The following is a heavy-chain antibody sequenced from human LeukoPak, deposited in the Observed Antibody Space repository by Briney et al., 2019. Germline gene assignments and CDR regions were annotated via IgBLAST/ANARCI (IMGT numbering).Heavy chain of an antibody. J-gene: IGHJ4*02. D-gene: IGHD3-10*01. CDR2: IHYSGSA. CDR1: GGSVSSGSYY. CDR3: ARENYYGSGKIDY. Sequence: SETLSLTCTVSGGSVSSGSYYWTWIRQPPGKGLEWIGYIHYSGSANYNPSLKSRVTISVDTSKNQFSLKLSSVTAADAAVYYCARENYYGSGKIDYWGQGTLVTVSS. V-gene: IGHV4-61*01.